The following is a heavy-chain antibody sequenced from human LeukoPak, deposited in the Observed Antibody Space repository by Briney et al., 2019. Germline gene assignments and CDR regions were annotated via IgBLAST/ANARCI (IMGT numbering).Heavy chain of an antibody. CDR3: AKGLRLGELSSAFDY. CDR1: GFTFSNYA. V-gene: IGHV3-23*01. CDR2: ISNSGGSA. Sequence: GGSLRLSCGASGFTFSNYAMSWVRQAPGKGLEWVSGISNSGGSAYYADSVKGRFTISRDNSKNTLYLQMNSLRAEDTAVYYCAKGLRLGELSSAFDYWGQGTLVTVSS. D-gene: IGHD3-16*02. J-gene: IGHJ4*02.